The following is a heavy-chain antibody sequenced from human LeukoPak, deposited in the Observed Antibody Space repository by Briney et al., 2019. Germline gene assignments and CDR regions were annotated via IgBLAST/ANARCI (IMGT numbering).Heavy chain of an antibody. Sequence: GGSLRLSCAASGFTFSSYAMTWVRQAPGKGLEWVSGFDGNGPNTYYADSVTGRFTISRDNSRNTMYLQLNSLRAEDTAIYYCAKTYYYDSSGYSHYLAYDYWGQGTLVTVSS. CDR1: GFTFSSYA. CDR3: AKTYYYDSSGYSHYLAYDY. J-gene: IGHJ4*02. D-gene: IGHD3-22*01. V-gene: IGHV3-23*01. CDR2: FDGNGPNT.